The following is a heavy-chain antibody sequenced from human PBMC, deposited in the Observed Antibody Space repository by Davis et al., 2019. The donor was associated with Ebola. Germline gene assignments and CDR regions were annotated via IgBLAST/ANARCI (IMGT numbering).Heavy chain of an antibody. CDR3: GRGGGIGYYGMDV. Sequence: AASVKVSCKASGYTFTGYYMHWVRQAPGQGLEWMGWINPNSGGTNYAQKFQGWVTMTRDTSISTAYMELSRLRSDDTAVYYCGRGGGIGYYGMDVWGQGTTVTVSS. D-gene: IGHD2-15*01. CDR2: INPNSGGT. CDR1: GYTFTGYY. V-gene: IGHV1-2*04. J-gene: IGHJ6*02.